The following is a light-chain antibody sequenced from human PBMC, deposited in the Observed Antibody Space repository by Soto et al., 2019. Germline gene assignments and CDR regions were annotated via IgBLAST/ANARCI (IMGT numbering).Light chain of an antibody. V-gene: IGKV3-11*01. J-gene: IGKJ3*01. CDR3: QQRDNWPPT. Sequence: EVLLTQSPATLSLSPGQRATLSCRASQSVNSYLTWYQHKPGQAPRLLISDASNRATGVPARFSGSGSGTDFTLTISSLEPEDFAVYYCQQRDNWPPTFGPGTTVDI. CDR2: DAS. CDR1: QSVNSY.